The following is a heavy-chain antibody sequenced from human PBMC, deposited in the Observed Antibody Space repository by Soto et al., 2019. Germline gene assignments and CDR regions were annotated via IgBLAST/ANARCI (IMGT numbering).Heavy chain of an antibody. D-gene: IGHD4-17*01. V-gene: IGHV4-38-2*02. CDR1: GYSISSSYY. CDR2: IYHSGST. Sequence: PSETLSLTCAVSGYSISSSYYWGWLRQPPGKGLEWIGSIYHSGSTYYNPSLKSRVTISVDTSKNQFSLRLTSVTAADTAVYYCARDLYASIYDAFKIWGQGTMVTVSS. J-gene: IGHJ3*02. CDR3: ARDLYASIYDAFKI.